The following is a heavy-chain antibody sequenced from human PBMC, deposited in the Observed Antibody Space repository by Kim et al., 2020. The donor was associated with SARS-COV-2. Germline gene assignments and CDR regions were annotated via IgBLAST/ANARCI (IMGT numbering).Heavy chain of an antibody. CDR3: ARGDLRVTSDAFDI. Sequence: ADSVKGRFTISRDNSKNALYLQMNSLRAEDTAVYYCARGDLRVTSDAFDIWGQGTMVTVYS. V-gene: IGHV3-53*01. D-gene: IGHD4-17*01. J-gene: IGHJ3*02.